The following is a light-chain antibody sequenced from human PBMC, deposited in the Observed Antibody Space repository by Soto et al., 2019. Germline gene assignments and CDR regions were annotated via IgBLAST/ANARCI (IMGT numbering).Light chain of an antibody. CDR3: CSYAGSNNFVV. CDR1: SSDVGGYNY. J-gene: IGLJ2*01. CDR2: EVS. V-gene: IGLV2-8*01. Sequence: QSVLTQPPSASGSPRQSVTISCSGTSSDVGGYNYVSWYQQHPGKAPKLMIYEVSKRPSGVPDRFSGSKSGNTASRTVSGLQAEDEADYYCCSYAGSNNFVVFGGGTKLTVL.